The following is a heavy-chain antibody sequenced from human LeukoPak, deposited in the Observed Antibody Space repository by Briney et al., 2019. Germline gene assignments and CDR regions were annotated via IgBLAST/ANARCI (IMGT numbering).Heavy chain of an antibody. CDR3: ARGGDSSGYFGI. CDR2: IYHSGST. CDR1: GGSISSGGYY. Sequence: TSQTLSLTCTVSGGSISSGGYYWSWIRQPPGKGLEWIGYIYHSGSTYYNSSLKSRVTISVDRSKNQFSLKLSSVTAADTAVYYCARGGDSSGYFGIWGQGTMVTVSS. J-gene: IGHJ3*02. V-gene: IGHV4-30-2*01. D-gene: IGHD3-22*01.